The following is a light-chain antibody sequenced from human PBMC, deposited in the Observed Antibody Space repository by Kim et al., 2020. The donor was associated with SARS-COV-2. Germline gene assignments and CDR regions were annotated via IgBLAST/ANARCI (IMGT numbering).Light chain of an antibody. Sequence: ASVGDRVTITCRASQDISRWLAWYQQKPETAPKSLIYTATRLESGVPSRFSGSGSGTYFTLTISSLQPEDFATYYCQQYESYPITFGQGTRLEIK. CDR3: QQYESYPIT. J-gene: IGKJ5*01. CDR2: TAT. V-gene: IGKV1D-16*01. CDR1: QDISRW.